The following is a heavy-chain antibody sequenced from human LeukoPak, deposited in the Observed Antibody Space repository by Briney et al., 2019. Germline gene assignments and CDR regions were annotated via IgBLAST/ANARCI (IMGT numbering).Heavy chain of an antibody. V-gene: IGHV3-30*18. CDR2: ISHDGSSK. CDR1: GFTFSRYG. Sequence: PGGSPRLSCAASGFTFSRYGMHWVRQAPGKGLEWVAVISHDGSSKYYADSMKGRFTISRDNSKNTLYLQMSSLRAEDTAVYYCAKDGLWFGDLTYFDHWGQGTLVTVSS. CDR3: AKDGLWFGDLTYFDH. J-gene: IGHJ4*02. D-gene: IGHD3-10*01.